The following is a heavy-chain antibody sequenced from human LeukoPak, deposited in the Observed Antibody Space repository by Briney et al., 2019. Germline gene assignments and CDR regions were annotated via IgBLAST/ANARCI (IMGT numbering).Heavy chain of an antibody. J-gene: IGHJ5*02. Sequence: SETLSLTCTVSGGSISSYYWSWLRQPPGKGLEWIGYIYYSGSTNYNPSLKSRVTISVDTSKNQFSLKLSSVTAADTAVYYCARHSGDGYPEAWGQGTLVTVSS. D-gene: IGHD5-24*01. CDR1: GGSISSYY. CDR3: ARHSGDGYPEA. CDR2: IYYSGST. V-gene: IGHV4-59*08.